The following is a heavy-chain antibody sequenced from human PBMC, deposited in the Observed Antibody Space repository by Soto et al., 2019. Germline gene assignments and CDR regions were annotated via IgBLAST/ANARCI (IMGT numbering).Heavy chain of an antibody. CDR1: GFTFSSYS. V-gene: IGHV3-21*01. CDR3: ARDMDIWFGELLMDY. CDR2: ISSSSSYI. Sequence: GGSLRLSCAASGFTFSSYSMNWVRQAPGKGLEWVSSISSSSSYIYYADSVKGRFTISRDNAKNSLYLQMNSLRAEDTAVYYCARDMDIWFGELLMDYWGQGTLVTVSS. J-gene: IGHJ4*02. D-gene: IGHD3-10*01.